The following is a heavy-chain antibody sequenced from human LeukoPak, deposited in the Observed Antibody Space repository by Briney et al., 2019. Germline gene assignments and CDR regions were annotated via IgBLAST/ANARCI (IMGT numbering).Heavy chain of an antibody. J-gene: IGHJ4*02. CDR2: IYAGDSDT. D-gene: IGHD2-2*01. CDR3: ARLPGVVPAAALDY. Sequence: GESLKISCKGSGYSFTSYWIGWLRQMPRKSLEWMGIIYAGDSDTRYSPSFQGQVTISADKSISTAYLQWSSLKASDTAMYYCARLPGVVPAAALDYWGQGALVTVSS. CDR1: GYSFTSYW. V-gene: IGHV5-51*01.